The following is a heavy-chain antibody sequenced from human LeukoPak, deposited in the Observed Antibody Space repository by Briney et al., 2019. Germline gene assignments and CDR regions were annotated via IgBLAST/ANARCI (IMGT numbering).Heavy chain of an antibody. CDR2: IIPIFGTA. CDR1: GGTFSSYA. J-gene: IGHJ4*02. D-gene: IGHD3-22*01. V-gene: IGHV1-69*05. Sequence: SVKVSCKASGGTFSSYAISWVRQAPGQGLEWMGRIIPIFGTANYAQKFQGRVTITTDESTSTAYMELSSLRSEDTAVYYCASSYYDSSGIFDYWGQGTLVTVSS. CDR3: ASSYYDSSGIFDY.